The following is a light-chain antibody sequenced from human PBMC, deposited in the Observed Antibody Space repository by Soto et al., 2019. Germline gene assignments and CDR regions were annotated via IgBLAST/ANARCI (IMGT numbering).Light chain of an antibody. CDR1: ISDVGGYNY. V-gene: IGLV2-8*01. Sequence: QCLLRLPPSASGSPGQSVPIACTGTISDVGGYNYVSWYQQHPGKAPKAIIYEVSKRPSGVPDRFSGSKSGSTASLTVSGLQAEDQAHYYRRSYAVTNISVFGTGTKVTVL. CDR3: RSYAVTNISV. CDR2: EVS. J-gene: IGLJ1*01.